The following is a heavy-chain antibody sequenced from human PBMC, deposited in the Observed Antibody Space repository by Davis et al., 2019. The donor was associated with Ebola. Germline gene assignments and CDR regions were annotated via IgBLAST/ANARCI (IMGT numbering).Heavy chain of an antibody. CDR2: IYYSGST. CDR3: ARVGSYYSSFGY. CDR1: GGSFSGYY. V-gene: IGHV4-59*12. D-gene: IGHD1-26*01. Sequence: MPSETLSLTCAVYGGSFSGYYWTWIRQPPEKGLEWVGYIYYSGSTNYNPSLKSRVTISIDTSKNQFSLKLSSVTAADTAVYYCARVGSYYSSFGYWGQGTLVTVSS. J-gene: IGHJ4*02.